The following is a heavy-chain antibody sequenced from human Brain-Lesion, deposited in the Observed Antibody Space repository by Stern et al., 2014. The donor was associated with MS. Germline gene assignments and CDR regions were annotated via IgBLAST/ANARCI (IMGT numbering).Heavy chain of an antibody. CDR3: VKDSHYLTYFFDY. J-gene: IGHJ4*02. CDR2: ISDDGRYK. D-gene: IGHD2/OR15-2a*01. Sequence: VQLVESGGGVVKPGRPLRISCEASGFIFSDFGMHWVRQAPGKGLEWVAAISDDGRYKYFADSVKGRFTISRDNSRNTLYMDMNSLRAEDTALYYCVKDSHYLTYFFDYWGQGSPVTVSS. V-gene: IGHV3-30*18. CDR1: GFIFSDFG.